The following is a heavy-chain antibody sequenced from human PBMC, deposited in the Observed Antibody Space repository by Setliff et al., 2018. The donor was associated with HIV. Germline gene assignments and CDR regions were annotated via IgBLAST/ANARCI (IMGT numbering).Heavy chain of an antibody. CDR3: ARATYYYDSYFDY. Sequence: SETLSLTCTVSGGSISSGSYYWSWIRQPAGKGLEWIGRIYTSGSTKYNPSLKSRVTISVDTSKNQFSLKVSSVTAADTAVYYCARATYYYDSYFDYWGQGTLVTVSS. D-gene: IGHD3-22*01. CDR2: IYTSGST. V-gene: IGHV4-61*02. J-gene: IGHJ4*02. CDR1: GGSISSGSYY.